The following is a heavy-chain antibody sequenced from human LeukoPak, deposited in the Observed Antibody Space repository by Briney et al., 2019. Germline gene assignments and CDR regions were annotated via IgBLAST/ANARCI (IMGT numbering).Heavy chain of an antibody. CDR3: ARGRTDAAVAGNFDY. V-gene: IGHV4-59*01. CDR1: GASIISYY. Sequence: SETLSLTCTVSGASIISYYWSWIRQPPGKGLEWIGYIYYSGGANYNPSLKGRATVSLDTSKNQFFLNLASVAAADSAVYYCARGRTDAAVAGNFDYWGQGTLVTVSS. CDR2: IYYSGGA. D-gene: IGHD6-19*01. J-gene: IGHJ4*02.